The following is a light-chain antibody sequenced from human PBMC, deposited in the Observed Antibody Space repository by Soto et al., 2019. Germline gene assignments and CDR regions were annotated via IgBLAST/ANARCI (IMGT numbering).Light chain of an antibody. Sequence: QSALTQPPSASGSPGQSVTISCTGTRSDVGGYNYVSWYQQHPGKAPKLMIYEVSNRPSGVSNRFSGSKSGNTASLTISGLQAEDEADYYCSSYTSSSTRVFGGGTKLTVL. V-gene: IGLV2-14*01. CDR2: EVS. CDR3: SSYTSSSTRV. J-gene: IGLJ3*02. CDR1: RSDVGGYNY.